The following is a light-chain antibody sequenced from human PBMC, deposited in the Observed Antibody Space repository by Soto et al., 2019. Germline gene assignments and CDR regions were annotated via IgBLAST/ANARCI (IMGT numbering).Light chain of an antibody. CDR1: QYINTR. CDR3: HQRQSWPRT. V-gene: IGKV3-11*01. CDR2: QTS. J-gene: IGKJ1*01. Sequence: EIVLTQSPGTLSSFPGDRVTLSCRASQYINTRLAWYQHRPGQAPRLLIYQTSIRAAGIPARFSASGTGTDFTLTISDVQPEDFAVYYCHQRQSWPRTFGQGTKVDTK.